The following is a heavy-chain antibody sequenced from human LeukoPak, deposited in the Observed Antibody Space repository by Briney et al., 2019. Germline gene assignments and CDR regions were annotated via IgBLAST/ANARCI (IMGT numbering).Heavy chain of an antibody. CDR1: GGSFSGDY. CDR2: INYVGST. D-gene: IGHD1-1*01. Sequence: PSETLSLTCAVSGGSFSGDYWSWIRQPPGEGLEWIGEINYVGSTNYNPSLKSRVTLSVDTSKKQFSLELSSVTAADTAVYYCARRGNWNEVPPKNRLDPWGQGTLVTVSS. V-gene: IGHV4-34*01. J-gene: IGHJ5*02. CDR3: ARRGNWNEVPPKNRLDP.